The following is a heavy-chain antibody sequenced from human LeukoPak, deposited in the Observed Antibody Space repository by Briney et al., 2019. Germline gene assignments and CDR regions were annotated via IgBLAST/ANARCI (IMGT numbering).Heavy chain of an antibody. CDR3: AREGEDTAMVIDY. J-gene: IGHJ4*02. CDR1: GGTFSSYA. Sequence: GASVKVSCKASGGTFSSYAISWVRQAPGQGLEWMGGIIPIFGTANYAQKFRDRVTITADESTSTAYMELRSLRSDDTAVYYCAREGEDTAMVIDYWGQGTLVTVSS. D-gene: IGHD5-18*01. CDR2: IIPIFGTA. V-gene: IGHV1-69*13.